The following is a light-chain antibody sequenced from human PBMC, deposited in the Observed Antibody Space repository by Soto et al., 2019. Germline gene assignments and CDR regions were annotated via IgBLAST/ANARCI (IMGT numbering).Light chain of an antibody. V-gene: IGKV3-20*01. J-gene: IGKJ1*01. CDR3: QQYGSSRWT. CDR2: GAS. Sequence: ILLTQSPGTLSLSPGERATLSCRASQSVSSYLAWYQQKPGQAPRLLIYGASSRATGIAARLRGRWSGKDFTLTISSLEPEDLAVYYGQQYGSSRWTFGQVTKVDI. CDR1: QSVSSY.